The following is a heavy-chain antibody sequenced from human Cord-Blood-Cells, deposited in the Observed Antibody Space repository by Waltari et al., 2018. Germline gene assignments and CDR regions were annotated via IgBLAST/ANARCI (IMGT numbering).Heavy chain of an antibody. CDR3: ASASGFFLEWLLFDY. J-gene: IGHJ4*02. CDR2: INHSGST. D-gene: IGHD3-3*01. CDR1: GGSFSGYY. Sequence: QVQLQQWGAGLLKPSETLSLTGAGYGGSFSGYYWSWIRQPPGKGLEWIGEINHSGSTNYNPSLKSRVTISVDTSKNQFSLKLSSVTAADTAVYYCASASGFFLEWLLFDYWGQGTLVTVSS. V-gene: IGHV4-34*01.